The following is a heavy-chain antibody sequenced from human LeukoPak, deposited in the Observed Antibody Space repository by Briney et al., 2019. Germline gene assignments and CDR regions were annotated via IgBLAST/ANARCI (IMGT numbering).Heavy chain of an antibody. V-gene: IGHV4-34*01. CDR3: AGAGEEYSSSSWAKWFDP. J-gene: IGHJ5*02. CDR1: GGSFSGYY. D-gene: IGHD6-6*01. CDR2: INHSGST. Sequence: SETLSLTCAVSGGSFSGYYWSWIRQPPGKGLEWIGEINHSGSTNYNPSLKSRVTISVDTSKNQFSLKLSSVTAADTAVYYCAGAGEEYSSSSWAKWFDPWGQGTLVTVSS.